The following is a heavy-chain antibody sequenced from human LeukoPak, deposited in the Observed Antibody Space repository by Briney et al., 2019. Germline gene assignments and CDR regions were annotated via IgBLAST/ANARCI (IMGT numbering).Heavy chain of an antibody. CDR3: ARDRVVPAATSYYYYGMDV. CDR1: GGSISSYY. Sequence: PETLSLTCTVSGGSISSYYWSWIRQPPGKGLEWIGYIYYSGSTNYNPSLKSRVTISVDTSKNQFSLKLSSVTAADTAVYYCARDRVVPAATSYYYYGMDVWGQGTTVTVSS. D-gene: IGHD2-2*01. CDR2: IYYSGST. J-gene: IGHJ6*02. V-gene: IGHV4-59*01.